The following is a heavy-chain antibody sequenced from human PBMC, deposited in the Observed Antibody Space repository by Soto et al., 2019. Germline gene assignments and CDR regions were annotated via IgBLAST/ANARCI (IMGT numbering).Heavy chain of an antibody. D-gene: IGHD3-9*01. CDR2: INHSGDT. J-gene: IGHJ3*01. Sequence: SETLSLTCSIYGGSLSGYYWRWIRQAPGKGLEWIGEINHSGDTNYNPSLKSRVTISVDSSKKSFSLKLTSVTAADTAVYYCAREYYDILTGQGVWGQGTMVTVSS. CDR3: AREYYDILTGQGV. CDR1: GGSLSGYY. V-gene: IGHV4-34*01.